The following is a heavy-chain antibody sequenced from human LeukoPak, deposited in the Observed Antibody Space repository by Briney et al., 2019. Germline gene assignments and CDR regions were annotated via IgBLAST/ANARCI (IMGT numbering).Heavy chain of an antibody. CDR1: GFTSSSYG. V-gene: IGHV3-30*18. D-gene: IGHD4-17*01. CDR3: AKGPGDSTY. CDR2: ISYDGSNK. Sequence: GGSLRLSCAASGFTSSSYGMHWVRQAPGKGLEWVAVISYDGSNKYYADSVKGRFTISRDNSKNTLYLQMNSLRAEDTAVYYCAKGPGDSTYWGQGTLVTVSS. J-gene: IGHJ4*02.